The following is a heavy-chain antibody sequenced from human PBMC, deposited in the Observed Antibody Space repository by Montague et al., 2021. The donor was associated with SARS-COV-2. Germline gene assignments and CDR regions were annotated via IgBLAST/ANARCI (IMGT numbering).Heavy chain of an antibody. V-gene: IGHV4-59*01. Sequence: SETLSLTCTVSGGSITNFFRNWIRQPPGKGLEWLGYIHSSGSTNYNPSLKSRVTISVDTSKSQFSLKLGSVTAADTAVYYCATTPGRFGDFHFDYWGQGTLVAVSS. CDR3: ATTPGRFGDFHFDY. CDR2: IHSSGST. D-gene: IGHD3-16*01. CDR1: GGSITNFF. J-gene: IGHJ4*02.